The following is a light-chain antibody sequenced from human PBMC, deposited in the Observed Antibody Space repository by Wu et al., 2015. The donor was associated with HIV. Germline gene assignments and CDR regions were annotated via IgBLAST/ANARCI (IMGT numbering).Light chain of an antibody. Sequence: EVVLTQSPATLSLSPGERATLSCRASQSLSSYLAWYQQKGGQAPRLLIYDASHRASGIPARFSGSGSGTDFTLTISSLEPEDFAVYYCQQRSNWPVTFGQGTKLEIK. V-gene: IGKV3-11*01. J-gene: IGKJ2*01. CDR2: DAS. CDR1: QSLSSY. CDR3: QQRSNWPVT.